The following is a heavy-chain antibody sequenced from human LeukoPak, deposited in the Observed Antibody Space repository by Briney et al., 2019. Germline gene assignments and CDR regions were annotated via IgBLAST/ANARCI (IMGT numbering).Heavy chain of an antibody. CDR2: IYYSGST. D-gene: IGHD3-22*01. CDR3: ASKAYYYDSSGYH. J-gene: IGHJ5*02. Sequence: SETLSLTCTVSGGSISSSSYYWGWIRQPPGKGLEWIGSIYYSGSTYYNPSLKSRVTISVDTSENQFSLKLSSVTAADTAVYYCASKAYYYDSSGYHWGQGTLVTVSS. CDR1: GGSISSSSYY. V-gene: IGHV4-39*01.